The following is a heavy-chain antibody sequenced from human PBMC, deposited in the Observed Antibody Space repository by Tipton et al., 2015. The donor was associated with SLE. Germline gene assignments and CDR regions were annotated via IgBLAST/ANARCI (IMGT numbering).Heavy chain of an antibody. CDR2: IDPSDSYT. D-gene: IGHD3-22*01. CDR3: ANRVFYYDSSGYPFDY. CDR1: GYSFTSYW. J-gene: IGHJ4*02. Sequence: VQLVQSGAEVKKPGESLRISCKGSGYSFTSYWISWVRQMPGKGLEWMGRIDPSDSYTNYSPSFQGHVTISADKSISTAYLQWSSLKASDTAIYYCANRVFYYDSSGYPFDYWGQGTLVTVSS. V-gene: IGHV5-10-1*01.